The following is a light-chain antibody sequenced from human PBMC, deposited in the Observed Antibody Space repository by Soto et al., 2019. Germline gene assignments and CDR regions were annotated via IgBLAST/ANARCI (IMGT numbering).Light chain of an antibody. CDR3: QQRSTWPIT. J-gene: IGKJ5*01. Sequence: EIVLTQSPATLSLSPGEGATLSCRASQSVNTFLAWYQQKPGQAPRLLMYDTSSRATGIPPRFSGSGSGTDFTLTISNLEPEDFAVYHCQQRSTWPITFGQGTRLEIK. V-gene: IGKV3-11*01. CDR1: QSVNTF. CDR2: DTS.